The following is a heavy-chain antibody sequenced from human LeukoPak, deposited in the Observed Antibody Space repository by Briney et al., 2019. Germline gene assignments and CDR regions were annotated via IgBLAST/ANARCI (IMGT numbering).Heavy chain of an antibody. CDR2: IKSKTEGGTV. V-gene: IGHV3-15*01. CDR1: GLTFTNAW. D-gene: IGHD3-10*01. CDR3: TTYMVRGTSFYGMDV. J-gene: IGHJ6*02. Sequence: TGGSLRLSCAVSGLTFTNAWMSWVRQAPGKGLEWVGRIKSKTEGGTVEYAAPVKGRFTVLRDDSRNILYLQMNSLKPEDTAAYYCTTYMVRGTSFYGMDVWGQGTTVTVSS.